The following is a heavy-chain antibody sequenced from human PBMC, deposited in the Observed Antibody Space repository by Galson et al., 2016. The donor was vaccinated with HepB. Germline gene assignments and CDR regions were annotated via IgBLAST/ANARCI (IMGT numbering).Heavy chain of an antibody. J-gene: IGHJ3*01. D-gene: IGHD7-27*01. CDR1: GFTFSRYW. CDR3: ARDGLGAFDL. Sequence: SLRLSCAASGFTFSRYWMHWVRQAPGKGLVWVSRKTDGTYADSLEGRFTSTRDNAKNTLYLDINSLRVEDTAIYYCARDGLGAFDLWGQGTMVTVSS. V-gene: IGHV3-74*01. CDR2: KTDG.